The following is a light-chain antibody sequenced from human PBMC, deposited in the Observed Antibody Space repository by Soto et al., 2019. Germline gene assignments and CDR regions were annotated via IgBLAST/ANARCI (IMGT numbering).Light chain of an antibody. Sequence: DLPMTQSPSTLSASVGDRVTITCRASQSISSWLAWYQQKPGKAPKLLIYKASSLEVGVPSRFSGSGSGTEFTLTISSLQPDDFATYYCQQYNSYPYTFGRGTKVEIK. CDR2: KAS. J-gene: IGKJ2*01. CDR1: QSISSW. CDR3: QQYNSYPYT. V-gene: IGKV1-5*03.